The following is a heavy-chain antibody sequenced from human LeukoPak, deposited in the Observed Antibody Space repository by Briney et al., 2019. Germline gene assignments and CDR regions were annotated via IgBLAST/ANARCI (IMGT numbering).Heavy chain of an antibody. CDR3: ARDSEVVTYYYYYGMDV. J-gene: IGHJ6*02. CDR2: ISYDGSNK. V-gene: IGHV3-30-3*01. Sequence: PGRSLRLSCAASGFTFSSYAMHWVRQAPGKGLEWVAGISYDGSNKYYADSVKGRFTISRDNSKNTLYLQMNSLRAEDTAVYYCARDSEVVTYYYYYGMDVWGQGTTVTVSS. D-gene: IGHD3-22*01. CDR1: GFTFSSYA.